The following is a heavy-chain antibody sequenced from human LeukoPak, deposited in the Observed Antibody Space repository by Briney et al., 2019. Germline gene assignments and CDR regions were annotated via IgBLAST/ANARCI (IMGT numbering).Heavy chain of an antibody. CDR2: VYYSGST. Sequence: SETLSLTCTVSGGSITTYYWNWIRQPPGKGLEWIGTVYYSGSTYYNPSLESRVTLFVDTSKNHFSLKLSSVTAADTAVYYCAASYSTSWPEIDYWGQGTLVTVSS. V-gene: IGHV4-59*04. J-gene: IGHJ4*02. CDR3: AASYSTSWPEIDY. D-gene: IGHD6-13*01. CDR1: GGSITTYY.